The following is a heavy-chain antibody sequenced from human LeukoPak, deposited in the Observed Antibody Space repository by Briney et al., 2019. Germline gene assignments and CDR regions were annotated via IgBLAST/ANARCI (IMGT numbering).Heavy chain of an antibody. CDR2: ISYDGRNK. Sequence: GGSLRLSCAASGFTFNNYGMHWVRQAPGKGLEWVAVISYDGRNKHYPDSVKGRFTISRDISTDTLWLQMHSLRTEDTAVYYCAKGPLRGTAAAIDYWGQGTLVTVSS. V-gene: IGHV3-30*18. CDR1: GFTFNNYG. J-gene: IGHJ4*02. CDR3: AKGPLRGTAAAIDY. D-gene: IGHD2-2*01.